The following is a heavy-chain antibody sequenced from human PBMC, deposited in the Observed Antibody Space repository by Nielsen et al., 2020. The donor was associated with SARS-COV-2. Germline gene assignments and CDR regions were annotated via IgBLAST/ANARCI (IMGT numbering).Heavy chain of an antibody. J-gene: IGHJ4*02. V-gene: IGHV3-20*01. CDR3: ASIDGYGVQGY. CDR2: INWNGGST. Sequence: GGSLRLSCAASGFTFDDYGMSWVRQAPGKGLEWVSGINWNGGSTGYADSVKGRFTISRDSAKNSLYLQMNSLRAEDTALYHCASIDGYGVQGYWGQGTLVTVSS. CDR1: GFTFDDYG. D-gene: IGHD5-18*01.